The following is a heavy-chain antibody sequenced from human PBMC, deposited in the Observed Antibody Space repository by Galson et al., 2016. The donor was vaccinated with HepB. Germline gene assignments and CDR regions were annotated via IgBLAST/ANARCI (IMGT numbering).Heavy chain of an antibody. V-gene: IGHV6-1*01. CDR1: GDSVSSNRAT. Sequence: CAISGDSVSSNRATWNWIRQSPSRGLEWLGRTYYRSKWYNDYALSVKSRITINTDTSKNQFSLQLNSVTPEDTAVYYCARVRSGYSGYANPYYNGRDVWGQGTTVTVSS. D-gene: IGHD5-12*01. J-gene: IGHJ6*02. CDR2: TYYRSKWYN. CDR3: ARVRSGYSGYANPYYNGRDV.